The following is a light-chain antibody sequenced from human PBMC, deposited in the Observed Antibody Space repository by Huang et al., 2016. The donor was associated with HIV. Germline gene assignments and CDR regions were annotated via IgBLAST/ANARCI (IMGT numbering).Light chain of an antibody. CDR3: MQGKHFPRT. V-gene: IGKV2-29*02. CDR2: EVS. J-gene: IGKJ1*01. Sequence: DIVMIQTPLSLSVTPGQPASISCKSSQSLLHSDGKTYLYWYLQKPGQSPHLLIYEVSSRVSGVPYRFSGSGSGTDFTLKISRVEAEDVGVYYCMQGKHFPRTFGQGTKVEIK. CDR1: QSLLHSDGKTY.